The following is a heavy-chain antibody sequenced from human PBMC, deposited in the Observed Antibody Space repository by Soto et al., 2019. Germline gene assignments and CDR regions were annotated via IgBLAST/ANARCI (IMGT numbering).Heavy chain of an antibody. Sequence: ASVKVSCKASGYTFTGYYMHWVRQAPGQGLEWMGWINPNSGGTNYAQKFQGWVTMTRDTSISTAYMELSRLRSDDTAVYYCARGARGYSYVFRGKYEYEAHYYYYAMDVWGQGTTVTVSS. D-gene: IGHD5-18*01. CDR3: ARGARGYSYVFRGKYEYEAHYYYYAMDV. J-gene: IGHJ6*02. CDR2: INPNSGGT. CDR1: GYTFTGYY. V-gene: IGHV1-2*04.